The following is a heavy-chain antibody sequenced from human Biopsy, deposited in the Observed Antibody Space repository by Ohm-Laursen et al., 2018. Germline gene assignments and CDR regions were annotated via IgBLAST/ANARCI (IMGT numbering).Heavy chain of an antibody. J-gene: IGHJ4*02. CDR1: GFTFSDYY. CDR3: ARMFARLGPCSGGTCYPGDDY. Sequence: SLRLSCAASGFTFSDYYMSWIRQAPGKGLEWLSSVSGSGTTIFYADSAKGRFTVSRDNAKNSLYLQMNSLTVEDTAVYYCARMFARLGPCSGGTCYPGDDYWGQGTLVTVSS. D-gene: IGHD2-15*01. CDR2: VSGSGTTI. V-gene: IGHV3-11*01.